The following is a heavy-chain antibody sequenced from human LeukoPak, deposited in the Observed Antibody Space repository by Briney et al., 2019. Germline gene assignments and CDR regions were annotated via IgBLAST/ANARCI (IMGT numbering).Heavy chain of an antibody. CDR3: SKRGSDSPSCFQH. CDR2: ISSGGADT. D-gene: IGHD2-21*02. CDR1: GFTFSTYA. Sequence: PGGSLRLSCAASGFTFSTYAMTWVRQVPGKGPEWVSAISSGGADTHYADSVKGRFTISRDNSKNTLYLQMNSLRAEDTAVYYCSKRGSDSPSCFQHWGQGTLVPASS. J-gene: IGHJ1*01. V-gene: IGHV3-23*01.